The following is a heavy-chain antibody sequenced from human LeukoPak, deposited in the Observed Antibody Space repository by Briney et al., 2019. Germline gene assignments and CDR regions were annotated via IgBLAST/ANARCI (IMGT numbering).Heavy chain of an antibody. CDR1: GFTFSSYA. D-gene: IGHD5-24*01. J-gene: IGHJ4*02. V-gene: IGHV3-48*01. Sequence: GGSLRLSCAASGFTFSSYAMHWVRQAPGKGLEWVSYISTSSSTIYYADSVKGRFTISRDNAKNSLYLQMNSLRVEDTAVYYCARVEMATIGDYWGQGTLVTVSS. CDR3: ARVEMATIGDY. CDR2: ISTSSSTI.